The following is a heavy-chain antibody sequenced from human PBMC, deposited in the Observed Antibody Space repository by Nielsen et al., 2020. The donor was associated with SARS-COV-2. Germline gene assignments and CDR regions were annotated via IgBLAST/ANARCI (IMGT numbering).Heavy chain of an antibody. J-gene: IGHJ6*02. CDR3: ARGKPSSSWIYYYYYGMDV. Sequence: GSLRLSCTVSGGSISSYYWSWIRQLAGKGLEWIGRIYTSGSTNYNPSLKSRVTISVDTSKNQFSLKLSSVTAADTAVYYCARGKPSSSWIYYYYYGMDVWGQGTTVTVSS. V-gene: IGHV4-4*07. CDR1: GGSISSYY. CDR2: IYTSGST. D-gene: IGHD6-13*01.